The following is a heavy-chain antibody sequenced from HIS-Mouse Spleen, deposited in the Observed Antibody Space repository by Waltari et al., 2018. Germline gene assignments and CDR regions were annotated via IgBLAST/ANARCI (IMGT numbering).Heavy chain of an antibody. CDR3: AREIPYSSSWYDWYFDL. D-gene: IGHD6-13*01. V-gene: IGHV4-39*07. J-gene: IGHJ2*01. CDR2: IYYSGST. Sequence: QLQLQESGPGLVKPSETLSLTCTVSGGPIRRSSYYWGRIRQPPGKGLEWIGSIYYSGSTYYNPSLKSRVTISVDTSKNQFSLKLSSVTAADTAVYYCAREIPYSSSWYDWYFDLWGRGTLVTVSS. CDR1: GGPIRRSSYY.